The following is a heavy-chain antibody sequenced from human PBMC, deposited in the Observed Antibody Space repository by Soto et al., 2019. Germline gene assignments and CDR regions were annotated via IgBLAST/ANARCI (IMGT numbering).Heavy chain of an antibody. CDR2: IYYSGST. Sequence: QLQLQESGPGLVKPSETLSLTCTVSGGSISSSSYYWGWIRQPPGKGLEWIGSIYYSGSTYYNPSLKSRVTISVDMSKNQFSLKLSSVTAADTAVYNCARLYSSSWRWFDPWGQGTLVTVSS. CDR1: GGSISSSSYY. D-gene: IGHD6-13*01. V-gene: IGHV4-39*01. CDR3: ARLYSSSWRWFDP. J-gene: IGHJ5*02.